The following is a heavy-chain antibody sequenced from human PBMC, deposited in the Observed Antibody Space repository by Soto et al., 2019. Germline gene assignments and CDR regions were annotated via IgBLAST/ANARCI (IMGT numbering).Heavy chain of an antibody. CDR1: GGSIRSYY. CDR3: ARLGGFYQAFDA. D-gene: IGHD3-22*01. CDR2: ICYSGTT. V-gene: IGHV4-59*08. Sequence: PSETLSLTCTVPGGSIRSYYWSCIRQPSGKGLEWIGYICYSGTTNYNPSLKSRVTITVDTSKNQFSLKLSSVTAADTAVYYCARLGGFYQAFDAWGQGTLVTVSS. J-gene: IGHJ4*02.